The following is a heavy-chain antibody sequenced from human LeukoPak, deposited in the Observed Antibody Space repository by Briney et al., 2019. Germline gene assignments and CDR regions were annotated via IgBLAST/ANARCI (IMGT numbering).Heavy chain of an antibody. V-gene: IGHV4-39*01. J-gene: IGHJ6*02. Sequence: SETLSLTCTVSGGSISSYYWGWIRQPPGKGLEWIGSIYYSGSTYYNPSLKSRVTISVDTSKNQFSLKLSSVTAADTAVYYCARHGLKDGRRYGMDVWGQGTTVTVSS. D-gene: IGHD3-10*01. CDR2: IYYSGST. CDR1: GGSISSYY. CDR3: ARHGLKDGRRYGMDV.